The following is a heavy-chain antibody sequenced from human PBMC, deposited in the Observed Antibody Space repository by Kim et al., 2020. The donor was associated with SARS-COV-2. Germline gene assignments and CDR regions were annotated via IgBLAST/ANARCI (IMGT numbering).Heavy chain of an antibody. V-gene: IGHV3-74*01. CDR1: GLTLSRYW. Sequence: GGSLRLSCVASGLTLSRYWMYWVRQAPGKGLVYVSRINSDGSSTDYADSVRGRFTVSRDNAENTLYLQMNSLRAEDTAVYYCARRSDIYDYGNIFDFWGQGTMVTVSS. J-gene: IGHJ3*01. CDR2: INSDGSST. D-gene: IGHD3-16*01. CDR3: ARRSDIYDYGNIFDF.